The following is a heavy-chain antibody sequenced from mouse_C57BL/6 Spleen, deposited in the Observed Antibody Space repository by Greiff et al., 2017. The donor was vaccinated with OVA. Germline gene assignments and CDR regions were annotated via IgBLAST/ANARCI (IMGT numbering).Heavy chain of an antibody. CDR1: GYTFTSYW. Sequence: QVQLQQPGAELVMPGASVKLSCKASGYTFTSYWMHWVKQRPGQGLEWIGEIDPSDSYTNYNQKFKGKSTLTVDKSSSTAYMQLSSLTSEDSAVYYCARGNWFAYWGKGTLVTVSA. J-gene: IGHJ3*01. CDR3: ARGNWFAY. V-gene: IGHV1-69*01. CDR2: IDPSDSYT.